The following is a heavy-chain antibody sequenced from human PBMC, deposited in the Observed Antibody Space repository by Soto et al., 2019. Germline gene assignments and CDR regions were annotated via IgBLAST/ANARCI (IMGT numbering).Heavy chain of an antibody. J-gene: IGHJ4*02. Sequence: GGSLRLSCAASGFTFSTYSMNWVRQAPGKGLEWVSYMSSRSLTIYYTDSVKGRFTISRDNAKNSLYLQMNSLRDEDTAVYYCARVDSSSWYYFDYWGQGTLVTVSS. D-gene: IGHD6-13*01. CDR2: MSSRSLTI. CDR1: GFTFSTYS. CDR3: ARVDSSSWYYFDY. V-gene: IGHV3-48*02.